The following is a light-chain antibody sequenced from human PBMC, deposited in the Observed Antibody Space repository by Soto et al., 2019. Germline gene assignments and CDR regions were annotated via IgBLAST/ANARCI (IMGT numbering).Light chain of an antibody. Sequence: QPVLTQSSSASDSPGSSVKLTCTLSSGHSSYIIAWHQQQPGKAPRYLMKVEGSGSYNKGSGVPDRFSGSSSGADRYLTISNLQFEDEADYHCETWDSHSRVFGGGTKLTVL. V-gene: IGLV4-60*02. CDR2: VEGSGSY. CDR3: ETWDSHSRV. CDR1: SGHSSYI. J-gene: IGLJ3*02.